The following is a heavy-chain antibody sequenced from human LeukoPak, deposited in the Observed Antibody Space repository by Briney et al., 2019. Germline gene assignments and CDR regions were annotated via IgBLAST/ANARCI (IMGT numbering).Heavy chain of an antibody. CDR3: ARTNYGSAHLDY. J-gene: IGHJ4*02. V-gene: IGHV3-21*01. CDR2: ISSSSSYI. Sequence: GGSLRLSCAASGFTFSSYSMNWVRQAPGKGLEWVSSISSSSSYIYYADSVKGRFAISRDNAKNSLYLQMNSLRAEDTAVYYCARTNYGSAHLDYWGQGTLVTVSS. D-gene: IGHD3-10*01. CDR1: GFTFSSYS.